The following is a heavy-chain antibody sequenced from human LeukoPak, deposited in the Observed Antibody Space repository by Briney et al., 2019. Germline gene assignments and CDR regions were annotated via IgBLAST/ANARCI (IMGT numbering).Heavy chain of an antibody. CDR3: ARVGCSSTSCPFDY. CDR2: IYTSGST. D-gene: IGHD2-2*01. Sequence: PSETLSLTCTVSGGSISSYYWSWIRQPAGKGLEWIGRIYTSGSTNYNPSLKSRVTMSVDPSKNQSSLKLSSVTAADTAVYYCARVGCSSTSCPFDYWGQGTLVTVSS. CDR1: GGSISSYY. J-gene: IGHJ4*02. V-gene: IGHV4-4*07.